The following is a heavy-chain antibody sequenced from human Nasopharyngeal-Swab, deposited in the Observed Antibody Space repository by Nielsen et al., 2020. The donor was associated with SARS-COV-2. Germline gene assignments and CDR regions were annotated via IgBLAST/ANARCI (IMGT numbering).Heavy chain of an antibody. CDR2: IYYSGIT. V-gene: IGHV4-59*13. CDR3: ARGAVSTIFGLVTNHNWFDA. J-gene: IGHJ5*02. D-gene: IGHD3-3*01. Sequence: SETLSLTCTVSGGSISSYYWSWIRQPPGTGLEWIGYIYYSGITNYNPSLKSRVTISVDTSKNQFSLKLSSVTAADTAVYYCARGAVSTIFGLVTNHNWFDAWGQGTLVTVSS. CDR1: GGSISSYY.